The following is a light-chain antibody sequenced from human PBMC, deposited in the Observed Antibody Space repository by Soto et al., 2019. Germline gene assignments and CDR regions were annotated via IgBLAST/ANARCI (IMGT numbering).Light chain of an antibody. CDR1: SSDVGAYNY. CDR3: SSYTSRSTLE. CDR2: DVS. Sequence: QSALTQPASVSGSAGESITISCTGTSSDVGAYNYVAWYQQHPGKAPKLMIYDVSNRPSGVSDRFSGSKSGNTASLTISGLQAEDEADYYCSSYTSRSTLEFGGGTQLTVL. V-gene: IGLV2-14*01. J-gene: IGLJ7*01.